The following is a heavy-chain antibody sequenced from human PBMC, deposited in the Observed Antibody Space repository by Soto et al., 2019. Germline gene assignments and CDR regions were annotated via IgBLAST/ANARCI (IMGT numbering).Heavy chain of an antibody. V-gene: IGHV3-23*01. Sequence: PGESLKISCAASGFTLCTLAMSWVRQAPGKGLEWVSAITGNGDSTYYADSVKGRFTISRDNSRDTLFLQMNSLRAEDTAVYYCARDRGGRYFDWSPYDAFDIWGQGTMVTVSS. CDR3: ARDRGGRYFDWSPYDAFDI. CDR2: ITGNGDST. D-gene: IGHD3-9*01. CDR1: GFTLCTLA. J-gene: IGHJ3*02.